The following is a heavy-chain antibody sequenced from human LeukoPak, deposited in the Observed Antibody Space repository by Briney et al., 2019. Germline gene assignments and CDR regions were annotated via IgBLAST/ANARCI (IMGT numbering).Heavy chain of an antibody. Sequence: GGSVTLSCAASGFTFTNAWMSWVRPAPGQGRDWIGRIKSKTDGGTTDYAAPVTGKFTISRDDSKNTLYLQMNSLATEDTAVYYCSTIPTYVSGSYLNVGYWGRESGVTVPS. J-gene: IGHJ4*02. D-gene: IGHD3-10*01. CDR2: IKSKTDGGTT. CDR1: GFTFTNAW. CDR3: STIPTYVSGSYLNVGY. V-gene: IGHV3-15*01.